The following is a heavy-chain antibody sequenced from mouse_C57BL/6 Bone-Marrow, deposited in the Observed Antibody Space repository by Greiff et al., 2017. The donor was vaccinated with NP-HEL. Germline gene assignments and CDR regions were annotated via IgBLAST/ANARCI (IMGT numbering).Heavy chain of an antibody. Sequence: EVQLKESGGGLVKPGGSLQLSCAASGFTFSDYGMHWVRQAPETGLEWVAYISSGSSTIYSADTVKGRFTISRDNAKNTLFLQMTSLRSEDTAMYYCARWETMGWLKAYWGQGTLVTVSA. D-gene: IGHD2-3*01. CDR1: GFTFSDYG. J-gene: IGHJ3*01. CDR2: ISSGSSTI. V-gene: IGHV5-17*01. CDR3: ARWETMGWLKAY.